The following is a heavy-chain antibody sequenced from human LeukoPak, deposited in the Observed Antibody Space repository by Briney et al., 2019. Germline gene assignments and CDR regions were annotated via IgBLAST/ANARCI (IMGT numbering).Heavy chain of an antibody. V-gene: IGHV3-7*01. Sequence: GGSLRLSCAASGFTFSSYWMSWVRQAPGKGLEWVANIKQDGSEKYYVDSVKGRFTISRDNAKNSLYLQMNSLGAEDTAVYYCARDTTIPIVVVVAAIFPFDYWGQGTLVTVSS. CDR2: IKQDGSEK. CDR1: GFTFSSYW. CDR3: ARDTTIPIVVVVAAIFPFDY. D-gene: IGHD2-15*01. J-gene: IGHJ4*02.